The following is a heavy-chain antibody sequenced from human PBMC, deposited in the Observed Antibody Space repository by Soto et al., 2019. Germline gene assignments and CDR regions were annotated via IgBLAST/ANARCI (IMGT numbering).Heavy chain of an antibody. CDR2: ISAYNGNT. J-gene: IGHJ6*02. V-gene: IGHV1-18*01. D-gene: IGHD2-15*01. Sequence: GASVKVSCKASGYTFTSYGISWVRQAPGQGLEWTGWISAYNGNTNYAQKLQGRVTMTTDTSTSTAYMELRSLRSDDTAVYYCARGGGGXVVVVAATRDYYYGMDVWGQGTTVTVSS. CDR1: GYTFTSYG. CDR3: ARGGGGXVVVVAATRDYYYGMDV.